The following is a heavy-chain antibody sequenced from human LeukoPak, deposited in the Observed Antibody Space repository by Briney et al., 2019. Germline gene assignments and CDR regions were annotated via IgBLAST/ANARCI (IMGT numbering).Heavy chain of an antibody. CDR1: GYSFISYW. J-gene: IGHJ6*02. D-gene: IGHD3-22*01. CDR3: ARQVHYYDSSGYYYDYYGMDV. CDR2: IYPGDSDT. Sequence: GESLKISCKGSGYSFISYWIGWVRQMPGKGLEWMGIIYPGDSDTRYSPSFQGQVTISADKSISTAYLQWSSLKASDTAMYYCARQVHYYDSSGYYYDYYGMDVWGQGTTVTVSS. V-gene: IGHV5-51*01.